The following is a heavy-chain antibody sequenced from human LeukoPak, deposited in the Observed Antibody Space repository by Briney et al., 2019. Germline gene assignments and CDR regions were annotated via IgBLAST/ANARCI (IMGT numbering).Heavy chain of an antibody. Sequence: GGSLRLSCAASGFTFSNYAINWVRQPPGKGLEWVSIISGSGDTTYYADSVKGRFTISRDNSRNTLYLQMSSLRVEDTAVYYCAKIPQVGATSVPNFDSWGQGTLVTVSS. V-gene: IGHV3-23*01. J-gene: IGHJ4*02. D-gene: IGHD1-26*01. CDR2: ISGSGDTT. CDR1: GFTFSNYA. CDR3: AKIPQVGATSVPNFDS.